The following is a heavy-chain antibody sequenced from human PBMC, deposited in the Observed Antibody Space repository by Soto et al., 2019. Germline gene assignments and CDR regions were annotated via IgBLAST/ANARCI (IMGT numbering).Heavy chain of an antibody. Sequence: EVQLVESGGGLVKPGGSLRLSCAASGFTFSSYSMNWVRQAPGKGLEWVSSISSSSSYIYYADSVKGRCTISRDNAKNSLYLQMNSLRAEDTAVYYCARGGYSYGWDLDYWGQGTLVTVSS. CDR2: ISSSSSYI. J-gene: IGHJ4*02. V-gene: IGHV3-21*01. D-gene: IGHD5-18*01. CDR1: GFTFSSYS. CDR3: ARGGYSYGWDLDY.